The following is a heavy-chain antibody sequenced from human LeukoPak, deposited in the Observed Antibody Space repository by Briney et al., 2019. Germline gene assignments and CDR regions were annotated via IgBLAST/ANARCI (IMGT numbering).Heavy chain of an antibody. Sequence: ASVKVSCKASGYTFTGYYMHWVRQAPGQGLEWMGWINPNSGGTNYAQKFEGWVTMTRDTSISTAYMELSRLRSDDTAVYYCARMFAGGLDAFDIWGQGTMVTVSS. J-gene: IGHJ3*02. CDR2: INPNSGGT. CDR1: GYTFTGYY. CDR3: ARMFAGGLDAFDI. D-gene: IGHD3-10*02. V-gene: IGHV1-2*04.